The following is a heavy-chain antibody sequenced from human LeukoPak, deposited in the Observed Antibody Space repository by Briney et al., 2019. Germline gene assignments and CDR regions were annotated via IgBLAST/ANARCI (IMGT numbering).Heavy chain of an antibody. CDR3: ARAGHRRYYYDGGYDY. D-gene: IGHD3-22*01. J-gene: IGHJ4*02. CDR1: GYTFTSYD. Sequence: ASVKVSCKASGYTFTSYDIKWVRQATGQGLEWMGRMNPNSGNTGYAQKFQGRVTMTRNTSISTAYMELSSLTSEDTAVYYCARAGHRRYYYDGGYDYWGQGTLVTVSS. CDR2: MNPNSGNT. V-gene: IGHV1-8*01.